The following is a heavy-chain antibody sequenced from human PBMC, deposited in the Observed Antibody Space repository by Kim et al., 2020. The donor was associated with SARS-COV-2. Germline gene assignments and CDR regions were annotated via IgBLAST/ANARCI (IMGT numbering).Heavy chain of an antibody. V-gene: IGHV3-30*18. Sequence: GGSLRLSCAASGFTFSSYGMHWVRQAPGKGLEWVAVISYDGSNKYYADSVKGRFTISRDNSKNTLYLQMNSLRAEDTAVYYCAKDRGGGEWHYWGQGTLVTVSS. CDR2: ISYDGSNK. CDR1: GFTFSSYG. D-gene: IGHD2-15*01. CDR3: AKDRGGGEWHY. J-gene: IGHJ4*02.